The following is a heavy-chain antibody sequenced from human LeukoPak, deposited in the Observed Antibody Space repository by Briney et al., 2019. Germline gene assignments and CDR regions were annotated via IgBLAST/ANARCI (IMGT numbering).Heavy chain of an antibody. CDR1: GFTFSDYY. CDR2: ISNSGTTM. J-gene: IGHJ4*02. Sequence: GGSLRLSCAASGFTFSDYYMSWIRQDPGKGLEWLSYISNSGTTMYYADSVKGRFTISRDNAKNSLYLQMNSLRAEDTALYYCAKDSLYTAMVDWGQGTLVTVSS. V-gene: IGHV3-11*01. D-gene: IGHD5-18*01. CDR3: AKDSLYTAMVD.